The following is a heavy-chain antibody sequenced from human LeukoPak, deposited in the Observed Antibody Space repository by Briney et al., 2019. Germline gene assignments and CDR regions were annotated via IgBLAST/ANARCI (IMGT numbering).Heavy chain of an antibody. CDR3: ALYDILTGYLDY. V-gene: IGHV4-59*11. CDR2: IYYSGST. J-gene: IGHJ4*02. Sequence: SETLSLTCTVSGGSISSHYWSWIRQPPGKGLKWIGYIYYSGSTNYNPSLKSRVTISVDTSKNQFSLKLSSVTAADTAVYYCALYDILTGYLDYWGQGTLVTVSS. D-gene: IGHD3-9*01. CDR1: GGSISSHY.